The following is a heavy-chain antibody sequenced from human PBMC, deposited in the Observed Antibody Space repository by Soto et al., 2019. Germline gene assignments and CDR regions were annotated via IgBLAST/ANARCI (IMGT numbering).Heavy chain of an antibody. CDR1: GGSISSSSYY. J-gene: IGHJ4*02. CDR2: IYYSGST. Sequence: QLQLQESGPGLVKPSETLSLTCTVSGGSISSSSYYWGLIRQPPGKGLEWIGSIYYSGSTYYNPSLKSRVTISVDTSKNQFSLKLSSVTAADTAVYYCARHASIVGATGYWGQGTLVTVSS. CDR3: ARHASIVGATGY. D-gene: IGHD1-26*01. V-gene: IGHV4-39*01.